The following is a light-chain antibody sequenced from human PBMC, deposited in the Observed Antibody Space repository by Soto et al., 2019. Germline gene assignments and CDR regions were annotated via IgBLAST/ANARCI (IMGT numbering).Light chain of an antibody. V-gene: IGLV2-14*01. CDR2: DVS. Sequence: QSALTQPASVSGSPGQSITISCTGTSSDVGGYNAVSWYQQHPGKAPKLMIYDVSNRPSGASDRFSGSESGNTASLTISGLQAEDEADYYCGSYASGGAYVFGTGTKLTVL. CDR1: SSDVGGYNA. J-gene: IGLJ1*01. CDR3: GSYASGGAYV.